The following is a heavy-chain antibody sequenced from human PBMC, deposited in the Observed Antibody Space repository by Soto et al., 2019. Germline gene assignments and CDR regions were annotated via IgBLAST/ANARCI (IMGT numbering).Heavy chain of an antibody. CDR2: ISWSSNII. V-gene: IGHV3-9*01. J-gene: IGHJ4*02. CDR3: AKGGPDGFCSGGRCYFDY. CDR1: GFTFDDYA. Sequence: EVQLVESGGGLVQPGRSLRLSCAASGFTFDDYAMHWGRRVPGKGPEWVSSISWSSNIIGYADSVKGRFTISRDNAKNSLYLQMNSLRPEDTALYYCAKGGPDGFCSGGRCYFDYWGLGTLVTVSS. D-gene: IGHD2-15*01.